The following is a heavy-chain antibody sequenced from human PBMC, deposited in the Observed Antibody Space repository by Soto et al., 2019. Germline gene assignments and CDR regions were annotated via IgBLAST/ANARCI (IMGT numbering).Heavy chain of an antibody. Sequence: SGPTLVNPTQTLTLTCTFSGFSLSTSGVGVGWIRQPPGKALEWLALIYWDDDKRYSPSLKSRLTITKDTSKNQVVLTMTNVDPVDTATYYCAHYSGYDYESSYYYGMDVWGQGTTVTVSS. CDR1: GFSLSTSGVG. J-gene: IGHJ6*02. CDR3: AHYSGYDYESSYYYGMDV. CDR2: IYWDDDK. V-gene: IGHV2-5*02. D-gene: IGHD5-12*01.